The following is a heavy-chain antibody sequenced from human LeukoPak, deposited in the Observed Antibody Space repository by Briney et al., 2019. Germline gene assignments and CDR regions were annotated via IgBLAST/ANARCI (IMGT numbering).Heavy chain of an antibody. J-gene: IGHJ4*02. CDR3: ARDPNSAGYSYGSSYFDY. CDR2: ISAYNGNT. D-gene: IGHD5-18*01. CDR1: GYTFTSYG. V-gene: IGHV1-18*01. Sequence: ASVKVSCKASGYTFTSYGISWVRQAPGQGLEWMGWISAYNGNTNYAQKLQGRVTMTTDTSTSTAYMELRSLRSDDTAVYYCARDPNSAGYSYGSSYFDYWGQGTLVTVSS.